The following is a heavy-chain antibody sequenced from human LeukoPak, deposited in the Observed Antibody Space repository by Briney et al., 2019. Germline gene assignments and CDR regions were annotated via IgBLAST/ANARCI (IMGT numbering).Heavy chain of an antibody. D-gene: IGHD3-10*01. CDR1: GFTFSGYP. J-gene: IGHJ4*02. Sequence: PGGSLRLSCAASGFTFSGYPIHWVRQAPGKGLEWVSYISSSSSTIFHADSVKGRFTISRDNAKNSLYLQMNSLRAEDTAVYYCAREAGITPFYYFDYWGQGTLVTVSS. CDR2: ISSSSSTI. CDR3: AREAGITPFYYFDY. V-gene: IGHV3-48*01.